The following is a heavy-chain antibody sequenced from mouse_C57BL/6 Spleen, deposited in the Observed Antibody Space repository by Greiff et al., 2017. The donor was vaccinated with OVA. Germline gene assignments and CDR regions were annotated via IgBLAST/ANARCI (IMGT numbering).Heavy chain of an antibody. V-gene: IGHV1-72*01. CDR1: GYTFTSYW. J-gene: IGHJ4*01. Sequence: QVQLKQPGAELVKPGASVKLSCKASGYTFTSYWMHWVKQRPGRGLEWIGRIDPNSGGTKYNEKFKSKATLTVDKPSSTAYMQLSRLTSEDAAVYCCARGGRVSPYAMDDWGQGTSVTVSS. CDR3: ARGGRVSPYAMDD. CDR2: IDPNSGGT.